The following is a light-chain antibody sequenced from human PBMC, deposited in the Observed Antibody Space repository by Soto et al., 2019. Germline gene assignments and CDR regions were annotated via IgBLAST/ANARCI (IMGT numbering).Light chain of an antibody. Sequence: DIQMTQSPASLSVSVGGRVTITFLASQTISSWLAWYQQKPGKAPKLLIYKASTLKSGVPSRFSGSGSGTEFTLTISSLQPDDFATYYCQHYNSYSEAFGQGTKVDI. V-gene: IGKV1-5*03. J-gene: IGKJ1*01. CDR3: QHYNSYSEA. CDR2: KAS. CDR1: QTISSW.